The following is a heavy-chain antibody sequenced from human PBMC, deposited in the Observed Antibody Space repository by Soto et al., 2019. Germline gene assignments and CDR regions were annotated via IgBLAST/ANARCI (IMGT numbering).Heavy chain of an antibody. J-gene: IGHJ3*02. Sequence: PGGSLRLSCAASGFSFRNYNLHWVRQAPGKGLEWVAVVSHDGVNKHYAESVKGRLSISRDSSRDTLYLQMNSLRPEDTAVYYCVRETQIVMVVVPTPGSPGAFDMWGQGTMVTGS. CDR2: VSHDGVNK. CDR3: VRETQIVMVVVPTPGSPGAFDM. D-gene: IGHD2-15*01. CDR1: GFSFRNYN. V-gene: IGHV3-30-3*01.